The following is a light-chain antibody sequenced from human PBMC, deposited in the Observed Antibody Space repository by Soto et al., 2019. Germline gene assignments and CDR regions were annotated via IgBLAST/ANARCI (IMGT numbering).Light chain of an antibody. CDR3: QKYNSAPRT. V-gene: IGKV1-27*01. CDR2: AAS. J-gene: IGKJ1*01. Sequence: DIQMTQSPSSLSASVADRVTITCRVSQGISNYLAWYQQKPGKVPKLLIYAASTLQSGVPSRFSGSGSGTDFTLTISSLQPEDVATYYCQKYNSAPRTFGQGTKVEIK. CDR1: QGISNY.